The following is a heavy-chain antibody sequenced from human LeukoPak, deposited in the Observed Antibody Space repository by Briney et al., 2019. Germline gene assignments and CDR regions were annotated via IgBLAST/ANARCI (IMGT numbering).Heavy chain of an antibody. CDR3: ARTDGRYCSSTSCYGAPYFDY. CDR1: GYTFTGYY. J-gene: IGHJ4*02. CDR2: INPNSGGT. Sequence: GASVKVSCKASGYTFTGYYMHWVRQAPGQGLEWMGWINPNSGGTNYAQKFQGRVTMTTDTSTSTAYMELRSLRSDDTAVYYCARTDGRYCSSTSCYGAPYFDYWGQGTLVTVSS. V-gene: IGHV1-2*02. D-gene: IGHD2-2*01.